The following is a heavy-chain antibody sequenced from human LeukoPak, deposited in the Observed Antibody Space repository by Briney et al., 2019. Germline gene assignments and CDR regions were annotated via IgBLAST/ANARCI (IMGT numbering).Heavy chain of an antibody. Sequence: SVKVSFKASGGPFRSYAISWVRPAPGQGLAWMGGVIPIFGTANYAQKFQGRVTITADESTSTAYMELSSLRSEDTAVYYCATAGYCTNGVCYRTFDYWGQGTLVTVSS. CDR2: VIPIFGTA. CDR3: ATAGYCTNGVCYRTFDY. V-gene: IGHV1-69*01. D-gene: IGHD2-8*01. CDR1: GGPFRSYA. J-gene: IGHJ4*02.